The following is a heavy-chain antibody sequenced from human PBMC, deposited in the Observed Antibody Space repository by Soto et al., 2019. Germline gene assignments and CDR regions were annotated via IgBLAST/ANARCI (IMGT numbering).Heavy chain of an antibody. Sequence: QVQLVESGGGVVQPGRSLRLSCAASGFTFSSYGMHWVRQAPGKGLEWVAVISDDGSNKYYADSVKGRFTISRDNSKNPLYLQMNRLRAEDAAVYYCAKEYSSGVHYYCGMDVWGQGTTVTVSS. V-gene: IGHV3-30*18. CDR3: AKEYSSGVHYYCGMDV. D-gene: IGHD6-19*01. J-gene: IGHJ6*02. CDR2: ISDDGSNK. CDR1: GFTFSSYG.